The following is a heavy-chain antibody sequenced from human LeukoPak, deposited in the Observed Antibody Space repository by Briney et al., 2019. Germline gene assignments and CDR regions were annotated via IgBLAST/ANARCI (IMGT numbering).Heavy chain of an antibody. D-gene: IGHD5-24*01. Sequence: PGGSLRLSCAASGFTFTDYDMHWVRQAPGKGLEWVSLISGDGTTTYYGDSVKGRFTISRDNSKNSLYLQMNSLRTEDTALYYCAKDIEPEMATMAFTYWGQGTLVTVSS. CDR1: GFTFTDYD. CDR3: AKDIEPEMATMAFTY. CDR2: ISGDGTTT. V-gene: IGHV3-43*02. J-gene: IGHJ4*02.